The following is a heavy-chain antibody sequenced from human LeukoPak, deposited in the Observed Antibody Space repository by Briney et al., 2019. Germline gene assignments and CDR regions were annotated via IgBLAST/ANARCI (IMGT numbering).Heavy chain of an antibody. V-gene: IGHV1-2*02. J-gene: IGHJ4*02. CDR3: ATLTGYSSGWYNGDY. CDR1: GYTFTVYY. CDR2: INPNSGGT. D-gene: IGHD6-19*01. Sequence: ASVTVSCKASGYTFTVYYMHWVRQAPGQGLEWMGWINPNSGGTNYAQKFQGRVTMTRDTSISTAYMELSRLRSDDTAVYYCATLTGYSSGWYNGDYWGQGTLVTVSS.